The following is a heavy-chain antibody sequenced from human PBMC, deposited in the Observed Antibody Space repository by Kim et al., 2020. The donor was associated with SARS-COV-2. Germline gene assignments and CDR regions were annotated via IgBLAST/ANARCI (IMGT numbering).Heavy chain of an antibody. CDR3: ARRYSGSSASSFDV. CDR1: GFTFSNYW. J-gene: IGHJ3*01. D-gene: IGHD1-26*01. CDR2: IKSDGSGT. V-gene: IGHV3-74*01. Sequence: GGSLRLSCAASGFTFSNYWVHWVRQVPGKGLVWVARIKSDGSGTIYADSVKGRFTISRDNAQNTVYLQMNSLKAEDTAVYYCARRYSGSSASSFDVWGQGTLVTVSS.